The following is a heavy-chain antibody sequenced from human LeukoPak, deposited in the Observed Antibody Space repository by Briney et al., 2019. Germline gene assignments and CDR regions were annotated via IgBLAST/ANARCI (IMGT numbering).Heavy chain of an antibody. J-gene: IGHJ4*02. Sequence: PSETLSLTCTVSGGSFSGYYWAWIRQPPGKVLEWIGYIHYSGNTNYNPSLKSRVTMSVDTSKNQFSLMVTSVTAADTAVYYCTKVANGGVSDYWGQGTLVTISS. CDR2: IHYSGNT. CDR3: TKVANGGVSDY. CDR1: GGSFSGYY. V-gene: IGHV4-59*01. D-gene: IGHD2-8*01.